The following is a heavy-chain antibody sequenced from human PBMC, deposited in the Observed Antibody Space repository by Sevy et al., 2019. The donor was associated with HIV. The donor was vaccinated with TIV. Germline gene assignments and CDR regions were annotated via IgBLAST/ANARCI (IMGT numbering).Heavy chain of an antibody. J-gene: IGHJ6*02. D-gene: IGHD3-16*01. Sequence: GGSLRLSCAASGFTFGTYDMHWVRQAPGKGLEWVAIISSDGSYRYYADSVRGRFSMSRDNSKNTMYLQISGLLIEDTAVYYCAKNRPPGGSLFSRHGMDVWGRGTTVTASS. CDR3: AKNRPPGGSLFSRHGMDV. CDR1: GFTFGTYD. CDR2: ISSDGSYR. V-gene: IGHV3-30*18.